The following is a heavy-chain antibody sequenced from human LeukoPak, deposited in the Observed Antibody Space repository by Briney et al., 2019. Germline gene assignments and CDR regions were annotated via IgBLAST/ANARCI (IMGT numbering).Heavy chain of an antibody. V-gene: IGHV3-13*05. Sequence: GGSLRLSCAASGFTFSSYDMHWVRQATGKGLEWVSAIGTAGDPYYPGSVKGRFTISRENAKNSLYLQMNSMRAEDTAVYYWEREGGGSAFDIWGQGTMVTVSS. CDR1: GFTFSSYD. D-gene: IGHD3-16*01. CDR2: IGTAGDP. J-gene: IGHJ3*02. CDR3: EREGGGSAFDI.